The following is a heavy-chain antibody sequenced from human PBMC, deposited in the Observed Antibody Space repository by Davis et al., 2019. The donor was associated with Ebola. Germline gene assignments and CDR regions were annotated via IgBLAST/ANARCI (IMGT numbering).Heavy chain of an antibody. V-gene: IGHV1-3*01. Sequence: ASVKVSCKASGYIFTSYAIHWVRQAPGQRLEWMGWINAGNGDTKYSQKFQGRVTITRDTSASTAYMELSSLRSEDTAVYYCARGPVGGNHKNWFDPWGQGTLVTVSS. CDR2: INAGNGDT. CDR3: ARGPVGGNHKNWFDP. J-gene: IGHJ5*02. CDR1: GYIFTSYA. D-gene: IGHD4-23*01.